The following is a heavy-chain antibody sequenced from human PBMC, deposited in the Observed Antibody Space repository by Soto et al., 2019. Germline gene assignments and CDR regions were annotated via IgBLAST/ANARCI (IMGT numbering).Heavy chain of an antibody. CDR2: XNSDGXRT. J-gene: IGHJ4*02. V-gene: IGHV3-74*01. CDR3: AREQLVHDFDY. CDR1: GFTFISYW. Sequence: XSLRLSCAASGFTFISYWMHWVRQAPGKGLVWVSRXNSDGXRTSYADSVKXXFTISRDXXKNMPYLQMNSLRAEDTAVYYCAREQLVHDFDYWGQGTLVTVSS. D-gene: IGHD6-6*01.